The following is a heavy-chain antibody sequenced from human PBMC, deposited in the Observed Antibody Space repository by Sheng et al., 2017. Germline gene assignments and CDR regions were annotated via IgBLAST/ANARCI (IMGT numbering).Heavy chain of an antibody. CDR2: ISGSGGST. D-gene: IGHD6-19*01. V-gene: IGHV3-23*04. CDR1: GFTFSSYA. Sequence: EVQLVESGGGLVQPGGSLRLSCAASGFTFSSYAMSWVRQAPGKGLEWVSAISGSGGSTYYADSVKGRFTISRDNSKNTLYLQMNSLRAEDTAVYYCAKVSRIVIAVAVNFDYWGQGTLVTVSS. CDR3: AKVSRIVIAVAVNFDY. J-gene: IGHJ4*02.